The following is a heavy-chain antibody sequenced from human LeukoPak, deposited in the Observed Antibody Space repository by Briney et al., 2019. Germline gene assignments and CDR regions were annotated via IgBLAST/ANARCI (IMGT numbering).Heavy chain of an antibody. D-gene: IGHD3-22*01. CDR3: ARDYYDSSGTPYYYYYGMDV. CDR1: GFTFSSYW. J-gene: IGHJ6*02. V-gene: IGHV3-33*08. CDR2: IWYDGSNK. Sequence: SGGSLRLSCAASGFTFSSYWMSWVRQAPGKGLEWVAVIWYDGSNKYYADSVKGRFTISRDNSKNTLYLQMNSLRAEDTAVYYCARDYYDSSGTPYYYYYGMDVWGQGTTVTVSS.